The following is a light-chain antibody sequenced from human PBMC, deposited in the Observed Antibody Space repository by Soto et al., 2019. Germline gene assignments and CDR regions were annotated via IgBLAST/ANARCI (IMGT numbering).Light chain of an antibody. CDR2: DVS. Sequence: QSALTQPRSVSGSPGQSVTISCTGTSSDVGGYDYVSWFQQHPGKAPKLMIYDVSKRPSGVPDRFSGSKSGNTASLTISGLQSEDEADYHCCSYADNYTVIFGGGTQVTVL. CDR1: SSDVGGYDY. V-gene: IGLV2-11*01. CDR3: CSYADNYTVI. J-gene: IGLJ2*01.